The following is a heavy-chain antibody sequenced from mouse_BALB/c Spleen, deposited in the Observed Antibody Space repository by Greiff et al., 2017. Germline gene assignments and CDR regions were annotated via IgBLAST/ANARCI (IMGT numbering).Heavy chain of an antibody. V-gene: IGHV3-2*02. CDR3: ARNEAYYGPWFAY. CDR2: ISYSGST. D-gene: IGHD2-10*01. J-gene: IGHJ3*01. Sequence: EVKLVESGPGLVKPSQSLSLTCTVTGYSITSDYAWNWIRQFPGNKLEWMGYISYSGSTSYNPSLKSRISITRDTSKNQFFLQLNSVTTEDTATYDCARNEAYYGPWFAYGGQGTLVTVSA. CDR1: GYSITSDYA.